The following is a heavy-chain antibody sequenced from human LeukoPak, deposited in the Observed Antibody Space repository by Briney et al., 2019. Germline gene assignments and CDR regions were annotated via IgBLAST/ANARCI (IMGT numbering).Heavy chain of an antibody. CDR2: IRYDGSNK. J-gene: IGHJ4*02. Sequence: GGSLRLSCAASGFTFSGYGMHWVRQAPGKGLEWVAFIRYDGSNKYYADSVKGRFTISRDNSKNTLYLQMNSLRAEDTAVYYCAIVGYSSSWYNFDYWGQGTLVTVSS. V-gene: IGHV3-30*02. CDR1: GFTFSGYG. CDR3: AIVGYSSSWYNFDY. D-gene: IGHD6-13*01.